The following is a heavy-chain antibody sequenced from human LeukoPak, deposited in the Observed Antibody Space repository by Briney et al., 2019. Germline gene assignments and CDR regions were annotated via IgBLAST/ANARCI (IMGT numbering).Heavy chain of an antibody. CDR3: ARGVRGYISSLLNL. J-gene: IGHJ4*02. CDR1: GGSFSGYY. CDR2: INHSGST. Sequence: SETLSLTCAVYGGSFSGYYWSWIRQPPGKGLEWIGEINHSGSTNYNPSLKSRVTISVDTSKNQFSLKLSSVTAADTAAYYCARGVRGYISSLLNLGGQGTLVTVSS. D-gene: IGHD6-13*01. V-gene: IGHV4-34*01.